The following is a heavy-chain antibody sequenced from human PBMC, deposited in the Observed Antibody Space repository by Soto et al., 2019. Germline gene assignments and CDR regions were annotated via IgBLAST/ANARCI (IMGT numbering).Heavy chain of an antibody. V-gene: IGHV3-33*01. D-gene: IGHD2-15*01. Sequence: QVPLVESGGGVVQSGRSLRLSCAASAFTFSTYGMHWVRQAPGKGLEWVALIWYDGSNKYYADSVKGRFTISRDNSKNTLYLQMNSLRAEDTAVYYCAGQSEGGFDYWGQGTLVTVSS. CDR2: IWYDGSNK. CDR1: AFTFSTYG. CDR3: AGQSEGGFDY. J-gene: IGHJ4*02.